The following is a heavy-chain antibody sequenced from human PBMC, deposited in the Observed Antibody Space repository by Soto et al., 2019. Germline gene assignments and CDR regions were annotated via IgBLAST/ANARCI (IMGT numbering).Heavy chain of an antibody. CDR3: ARGDYDFWSGYPIPREGYYYYYMYV. V-gene: IGHV4-34*01. CDR1: GGSFSGYY. Sequence: SETLSLTCAVYGGSFSGYYWSWIRQPPGKGLEWIGEINHSGSTNYNPSLKSRVTISVDTSKNQFSLKLSSVTAADTAVYYCARGDYDFWSGYPIPREGYYYYYMYVWGKGTTVTVSS. D-gene: IGHD3-3*01. CDR2: INHSGST. J-gene: IGHJ6*03.